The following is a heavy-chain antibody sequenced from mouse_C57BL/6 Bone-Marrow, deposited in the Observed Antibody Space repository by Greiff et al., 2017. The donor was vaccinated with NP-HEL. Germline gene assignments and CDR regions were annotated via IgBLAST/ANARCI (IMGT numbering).Heavy chain of an antibody. CDR2: IHPNSGST. V-gene: IGHV1-64*01. CDR1: GYTFTSYW. J-gene: IGHJ4*01. CDR3: ARKVTLYYAMDY. Sequence: VQLQQPGAELVKPGASVKLSCKASGYTFTSYWMHWVRQRPGQGLEWIGMIHPNSGSTNYNEKFKSKATLTVDKSSSTAYMQLSSLTSEDSAVYYCARKVTLYYAMDYWGQGTSVTVSS. D-gene: IGHD2-13*01.